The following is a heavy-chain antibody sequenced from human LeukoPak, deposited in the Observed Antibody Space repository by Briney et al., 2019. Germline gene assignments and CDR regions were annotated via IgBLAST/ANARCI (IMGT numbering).Heavy chain of an antibody. Sequence: ASVKVSCKASGYTFTSYYMHWVRQAPGQGLEWMGGSIPFFTTPNYAQKFQGRVTITADKSTSTASLELSSLRSEDTAVYYCAGQGASMIVSGGDAFDIWGQGTMVTVSS. J-gene: IGHJ3*02. CDR1: GYTFTSYY. D-gene: IGHD3-22*01. V-gene: IGHV1-69*06. CDR3: AGQGASMIVSGGDAFDI. CDR2: SIPFFTTP.